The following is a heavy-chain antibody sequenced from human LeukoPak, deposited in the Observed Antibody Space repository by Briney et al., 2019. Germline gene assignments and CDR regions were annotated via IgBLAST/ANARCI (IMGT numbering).Heavy chain of an antibody. Sequence: GGPLRLSCAASGFIFSSYEMNWVRQAPGKGLEWVSYISSSGSTLKYADSVKGRFTFSRDNAKNSLYLQMNSLRAEDTAVYYCARVGEPESFDIWGQGTMVTVSS. J-gene: IGHJ3*02. D-gene: IGHD3-3*01. V-gene: IGHV3-48*03. CDR1: GFIFSSYE. CDR2: ISSSGSTL. CDR3: ARVGEPESFDI.